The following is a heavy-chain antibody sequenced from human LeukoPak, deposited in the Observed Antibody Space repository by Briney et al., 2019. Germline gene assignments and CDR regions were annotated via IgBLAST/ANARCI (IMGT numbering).Heavy chain of an antibody. CDR1: GFTFSSYG. V-gene: IGHV3-30*03. CDR2: ISYDGSNK. D-gene: IGHD5-18*01. CDR3: ATPEGYSYGYEDY. J-gene: IGHJ4*02. Sequence: GRSLRLSCAASGFTFSSYGMHWVRQAPGKGLEWVAVISYDGSNKYYADSVKGRFTISRDNSKNTLYLQMNSLRAEDTAVYYCATPEGYSYGYEDYWGRGTLVTVSS.